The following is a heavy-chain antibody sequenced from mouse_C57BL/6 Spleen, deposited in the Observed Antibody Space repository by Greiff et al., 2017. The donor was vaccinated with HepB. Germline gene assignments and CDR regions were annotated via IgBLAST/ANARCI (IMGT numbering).Heavy chain of an antibody. CDR3: ARDYGSYAMDY. V-gene: IGHV5-17*01. Sequence: DVHLVESGGGLVKPGGSLKLSCAASGFTFSDYGMHWVRQAPEKGLEWVAYISSGSSTIYYADTVKGRFTISRDNAKNTLFLQMTSLRSEDTAMYYCARDYGSYAMDYWGQGTSVTVSS. J-gene: IGHJ4*01. CDR2: ISSGSSTI. D-gene: IGHD2-2*01. CDR1: GFTFSDYG.